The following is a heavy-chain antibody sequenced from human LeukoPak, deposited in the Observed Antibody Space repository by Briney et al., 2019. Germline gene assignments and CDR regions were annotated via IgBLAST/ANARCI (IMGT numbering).Heavy chain of an antibody. Sequence: SQTLSLTCTVSGGSISSGGYYWSWIRQHPGKGLEWIGYIYYSGSTYYNPSLKSRVTIPVDTSKNQFSLKLSSVTAADTAVYYCARGPTTVPYYFDYWGQGTLVTVSS. D-gene: IGHD4-17*01. V-gene: IGHV4-31*03. CDR3: ARGPTTVPYYFDY. J-gene: IGHJ4*02. CDR2: IYYSGST. CDR1: GGSISSGGYY.